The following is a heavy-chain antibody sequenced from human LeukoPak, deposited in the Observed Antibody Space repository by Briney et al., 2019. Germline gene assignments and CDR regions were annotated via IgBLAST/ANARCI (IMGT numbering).Heavy chain of an antibody. CDR3: IRDFRSADL. Sequence: GGSLRLSCAASGFTFSSYAMSWVRQAPGKGLEWVSAISGSGGSTYYADSVKGRFTISRDNSKNTVYLEMNSLSVEDTATYYCIRDFRSADLWGQGTLVTVTS. D-gene: IGHD5-24*01. CDR2: ISGSGGST. V-gene: IGHV3-23*01. CDR1: GFTFSSYA. J-gene: IGHJ5*02.